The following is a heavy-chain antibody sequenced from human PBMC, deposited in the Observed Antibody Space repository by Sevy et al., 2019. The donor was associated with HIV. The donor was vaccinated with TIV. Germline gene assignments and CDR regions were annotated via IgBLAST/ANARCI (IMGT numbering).Heavy chain of an antibody. V-gene: IGHV3-23*01. CDR3: ARDRCSGSSCYSLPYDS. CDR1: GFTFSSYA. Sequence: GGSLRLSCAASGFTFSSYAMTWVRQAPGKGLEWVSGISASGASTYYADSVKGRFTISRDNSKNTLYLQINSLRAEDTAVYYCARDRCSGSSCYSLPYDSWGQGTLVTVSS. D-gene: IGHD2-15*01. J-gene: IGHJ4*02. CDR2: ISASGAST.